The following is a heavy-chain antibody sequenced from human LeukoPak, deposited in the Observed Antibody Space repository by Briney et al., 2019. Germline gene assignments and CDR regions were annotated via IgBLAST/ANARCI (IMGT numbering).Heavy chain of an antibody. J-gene: IGHJ4*02. CDR2: ISYGASNK. CDR1: GFTFSSDR. CDR3: ANGEAYYDSSGPPRYWFDY. V-gene: IGHV3-30*18. D-gene: IGHD3-22*01. Sequence: VSSVRFCGAASGFTFSSDRMDWVHYSPGNGVEWRAVISYGASNKYYADSVKGRFTISRDNSKNTLYLQMNSLRAEDTAVYYCANGEAYYDSSGPPRYWFDYWGQGTLVTVSS.